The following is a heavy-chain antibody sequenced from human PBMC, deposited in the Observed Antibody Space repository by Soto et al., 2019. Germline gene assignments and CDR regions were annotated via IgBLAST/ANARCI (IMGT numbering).Heavy chain of an antibody. V-gene: IGHV4-39*01. D-gene: IGHD6-13*01. J-gene: IGHJ4*02. CDR2: IYYSGST. CDR1: GGSISSSSYY. CDR3: ARRRQQIDY. Sequence: SETLSLTCTVSGGSISSSSYYWGWIRQPPGKGLEWIGSIYYSGSTYYNPSLKSRVTISVDTSKNQFSLKLSSVTAADTAVYYCARRRQQIDYWGQGTLVTVSS.